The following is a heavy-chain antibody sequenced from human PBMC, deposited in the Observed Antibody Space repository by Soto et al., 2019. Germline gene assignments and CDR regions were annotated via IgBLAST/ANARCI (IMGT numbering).Heavy chain of an antibody. J-gene: IGHJ3*02. Sequence: SETLSLTCAVSGGSISSGGYSWSWIRQPPGKGLEWIGYIYHSGSTYYNPSLKSRVTISVDRSKNQFSLKLSSVTAADTAVYYCAREYSSSWYGAFDIWGQGTMVTVSS. CDR2: IYHSGST. V-gene: IGHV4-30-2*01. D-gene: IGHD6-13*01. CDR1: GGSISSGGYS. CDR3: AREYSSSWYGAFDI.